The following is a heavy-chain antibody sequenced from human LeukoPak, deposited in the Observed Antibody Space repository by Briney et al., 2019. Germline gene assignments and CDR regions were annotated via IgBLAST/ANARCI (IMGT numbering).Heavy chain of an antibody. J-gene: IGHJ5*02. Sequence: GGSLRLSCAASGFTFSSYSMNWVRQAPGKGLEWVSSISSSSSYIYYADSVKGRFTISRDNAKNSLYLQMNSLRAEDTAVYYCARDPNYYDSSGYYDWFDPWGQGTLVTVSS. CDR3: ARDPNYYDSSGYYDWFDP. V-gene: IGHV3-21*01. D-gene: IGHD3-22*01. CDR1: GFTFSSYS. CDR2: ISSSSSYI.